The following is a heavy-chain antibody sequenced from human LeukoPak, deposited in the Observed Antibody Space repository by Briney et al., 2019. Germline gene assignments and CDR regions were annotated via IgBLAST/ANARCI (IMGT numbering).Heavy chain of an antibody. D-gene: IGHD3-10*01. CDR2: INPNSGGT. Sequence: VASVKVSCKASGYTFTGYYMHWVRQAPGQGLEWMGWINPNSGGTNYAQKFQGWVTRTRDTSISTAYMELTRLRSADPAVYYCARDFYGSVDYWGQGTLVTVSS. CDR3: ARDFYGSVDY. J-gene: IGHJ4*02. CDR1: GYTFTGYY. V-gene: IGHV1-2*04.